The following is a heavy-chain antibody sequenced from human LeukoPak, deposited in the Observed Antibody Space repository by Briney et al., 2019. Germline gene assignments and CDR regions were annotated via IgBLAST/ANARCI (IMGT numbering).Heavy chain of an antibody. D-gene: IGHD5-24*01. Sequence: SETLSLTCSVSGGSVRSYSWSWIRQPPGKGLEWIGYIHNSGTTNYKPSLKSRVIISVETTKNQFSLKLSSVTAADTAVYYCARHGGKSLVATILHAFDIWGRGTMVTVSS. V-gene: IGHV4-59*08. J-gene: IGHJ3*02. CDR3: ARHGGKSLVATILHAFDI. CDR2: IHNSGTT. CDR1: GGSVRSYS.